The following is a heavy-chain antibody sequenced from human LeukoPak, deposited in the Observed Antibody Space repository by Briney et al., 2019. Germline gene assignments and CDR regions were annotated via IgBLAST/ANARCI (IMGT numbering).Heavy chain of an antibody. V-gene: IGHV3-74*01. D-gene: IGHD1-7*01. CDR1: GFTFGNSW. J-gene: IGHJ4*02. CDR2: IDYDGSIT. Sequence: GGSLRLSCAASGFTFGNSWVHWVRQVPGKGLVWVSRIDYDGSITNYADSVKGRFTISRDNARNTLYLQMNSLRVDDTAVYYCVKDLGGNYDYWGQGTLVTVSS. CDR3: VKDLGGNYDY.